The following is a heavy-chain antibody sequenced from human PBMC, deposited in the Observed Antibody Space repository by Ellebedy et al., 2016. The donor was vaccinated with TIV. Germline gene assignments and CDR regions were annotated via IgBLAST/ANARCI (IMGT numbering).Heavy chain of an antibody. D-gene: IGHD3-3*01. CDR3: ARDQGPLRDFWSGYSAGHWFNP. V-gene: IGHV3-33*01. CDR1: GFTFSSYG. Sequence: GGSLRLXXAASGFTFSSYGMHWVRQAPGKGLEWVAVIWYDGSNKYYADSVKGRFTISRDNSKNTLYLQMNSLRAEDTAVYYCARDQGPLRDFWSGYSAGHWFNPWGQGTLVTVSS. CDR2: IWYDGSNK. J-gene: IGHJ5*02.